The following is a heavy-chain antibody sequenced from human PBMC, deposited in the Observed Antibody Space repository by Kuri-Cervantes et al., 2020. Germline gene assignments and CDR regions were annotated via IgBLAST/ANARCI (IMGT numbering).Heavy chain of an antibody. CDR1: GFTFDDYA. V-gene: IGHV3-9*01. J-gene: IGHJ4*02. CDR2: ISWNSGAI. Sequence: GGSLRLSCAASGFTFDDYAIHWVRQTPGKGLEWVSGISWNSGAIGYADSVKGRFTISRDNAKNSLYLQMNSLRAEDTAVYYCARDHDSSGYDYWGQGTLVTVSS. CDR3: ARDHDSSGYDY. D-gene: IGHD3-22*01.